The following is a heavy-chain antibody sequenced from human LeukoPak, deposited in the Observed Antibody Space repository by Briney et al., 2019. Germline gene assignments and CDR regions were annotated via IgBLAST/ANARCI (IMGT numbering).Heavy chain of an antibody. J-gene: IGHJ4*02. V-gene: IGHV4-30-4*01. Sequence: SQTLSLTCTVSGGSISSGDYSWSWIRPPPGKGLEWIGNIYYSGSTYYNPTLKSRVTISVDTSKNQFSLKLSSVAAADTAVYYCASPDPDDYGTPGPIDYWGQGTLVTVSS. CDR3: ASPDPDDYGTPGPIDY. CDR1: GGSISSGDYS. D-gene: IGHD4-17*01. CDR2: IYYSGST.